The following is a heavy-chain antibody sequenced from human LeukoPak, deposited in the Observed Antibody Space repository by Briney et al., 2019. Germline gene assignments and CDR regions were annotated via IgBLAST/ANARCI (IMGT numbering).Heavy chain of an antibody. J-gene: IGHJ4*02. D-gene: IGHD7-27*01. Sequence: GGSLRLSCAASGFSVDDYGLKWVRQAPGMGLEWVAGINWHGGITGYADSVRGRFTIFGDKANNSQYLQMNSLRAEDTAFYYCARGLNWGPPFDGWGQGILVTVSS. CDR2: INWHGGIT. CDR1: GFSVDDYG. V-gene: IGHV3-20*04. CDR3: ARGLNWGPPFDG.